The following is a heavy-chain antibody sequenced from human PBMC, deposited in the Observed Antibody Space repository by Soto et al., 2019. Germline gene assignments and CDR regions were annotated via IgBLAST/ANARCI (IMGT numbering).Heavy chain of an antibody. CDR2: LNPQSGGT. J-gene: IGHJ4*02. CDR3: ARSVVMVVVAPVSVLDY. D-gene: IGHD2-15*01. CDR1: GYTFTGNY. V-gene: IGHV1-2*02. Sequence: ASVKVCCETSGYTFTGNYIHWVRQSPGQGLEWMGWLNPQSGGTNYAQKFQGRVTMTRDTSISTAYMELTRLTSEDTAVYFCARSVVMVVVAPVSVLDYWAQGTLVTVSS.